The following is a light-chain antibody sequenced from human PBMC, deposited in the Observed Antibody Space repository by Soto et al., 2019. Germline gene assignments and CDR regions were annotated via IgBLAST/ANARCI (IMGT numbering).Light chain of an antibody. Sequence: ALTQPASVSGSPGQSITISCTGTSSDVGAYNHVSWYQQHPGKAPKLMIYEVSNRPSGVSNRFSGSKSGNTASLTISGLLPEDEADYYCHSYTSSSTVVFGTGTKVTVL. CDR2: EVS. CDR3: HSYTSSSTVV. CDR1: SSDVGAYNH. V-gene: IGLV2-14*01. J-gene: IGLJ1*01.